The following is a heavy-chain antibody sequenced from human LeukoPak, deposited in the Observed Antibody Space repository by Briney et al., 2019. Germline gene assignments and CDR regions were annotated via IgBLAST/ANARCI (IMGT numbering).Heavy chain of an antibody. CDR1: GFSFTTSA. D-gene: IGHD4-11*01. Sequence: SVKVSCKASGFSFTTSAVQWVRQARGQRLEWIGWIVVGSGNTNYAQKFQERVTITRDMSTSTAYLELSSLRSEDTAVYFCAADLPYSNYGPLDYWGQGTLVTVSS. CDR3: AADLPYSNYGPLDY. V-gene: IGHV1-58*01. CDR2: IVVGSGNT. J-gene: IGHJ4*02.